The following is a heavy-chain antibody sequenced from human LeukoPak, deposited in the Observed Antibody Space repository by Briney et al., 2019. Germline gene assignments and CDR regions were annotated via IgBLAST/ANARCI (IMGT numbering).Heavy chain of an antibody. CDR1: GCTFTSYG. J-gene: IGHJ4*02. D-gene: IGHD3-3*01. CDR3: ARISGRITIFGVVIPPLYSDY. Sequence: ASVKVSCKASGCTFTSYGISWVRQAPGQGLEWMRWISAYNGNTNYAQKLQGRVTMTTDTSTSTAYMELRSLRSDDTAVYYCARISGRITIFGVVIPPLYSDYWGQGTLVTVSS. V-gene: IGHV1-18*01. CDR2: ISAYNGNT.